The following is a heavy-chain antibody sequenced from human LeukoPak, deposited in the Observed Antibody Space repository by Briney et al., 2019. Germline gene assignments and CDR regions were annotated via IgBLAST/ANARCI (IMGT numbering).Heavy chain of an antibody. CDR2: ISYDGSNK. D-gene: IGHD3-22*01. Sequence: GRSLRLSCAASGFTFGSYAMHWVRQAPGKGLEWVAVISYDGSNKYYADSVKGRFTISRDNSKNTLYLQMNSLRAEDTAVYYCAKSYYYDKLAYYWGQGTLVTVSS. CDR3: AKSYYYDKLAYY. J-gene: IGHJ4*02. CDR1: GFTFGSYA. V-gene: IGHV3-30*18.